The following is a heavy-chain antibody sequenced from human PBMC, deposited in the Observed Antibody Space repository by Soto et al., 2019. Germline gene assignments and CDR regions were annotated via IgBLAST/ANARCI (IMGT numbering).Heavy chain of an antibody. J-gene: IGHJ6*02. Sequence: ASVKVSCKASGYTFTSYDINWVRQATGQGLEWMGWMNPNSGNTAYAQKFQGRVTMTRNTSISTAYMELSSLRSEDTAVYYCARDNTTRGMDVWGQGTTVTVSS. CDR3: ARDNTTRGMDV. V-gene: IGHV1-8*01. CDR2: MNPNSGNT. D-gene: IGHD1-1*01. CDR1: GYTFTSYD.